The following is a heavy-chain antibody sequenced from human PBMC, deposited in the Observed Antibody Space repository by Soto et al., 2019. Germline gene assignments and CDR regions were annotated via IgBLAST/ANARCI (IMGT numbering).Heavy chain of an antibody. J-gene: IGHJ3*02. Sequence: PGGSLRLSCAVSGFTFGSYAMSWVRQTPGKGLEWVSLISTSGGNTYYADSVKGRFTISRDNSNKTLYLQMNSLRAGDTALYYCARDDIGAPNAFDMWGQGTMVTVSS. D-gene: IGHD2-15*01. CDR1: GFTFGSYA. CDR3: ARDDIGAPNAFDM. CDR2: ISTSGGNT. V-gene: IGHV3-23*01.